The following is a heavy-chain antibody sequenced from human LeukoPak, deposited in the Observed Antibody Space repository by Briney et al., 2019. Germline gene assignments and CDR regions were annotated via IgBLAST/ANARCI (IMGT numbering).Heavy chain of an antibody. CDR2: IYYSGST. Sequence: PSETLSLTCTVSDGSISSSSYYWGWIRQPPGKGLEWIGNIYYSGSTYYNPSLKSRVTLSLDKSKNQFSLQLSSVTAADTAMYYCAKTHSHFPPYFDYWGQGTLVIVSS. D-gene: IGHD4-11*01. J-gene: IGHJ4*02. CDR1: DGSISSSSYY. V-gene: IGHV4-39*07. CDR3: AKTHSHFPPYFDY.